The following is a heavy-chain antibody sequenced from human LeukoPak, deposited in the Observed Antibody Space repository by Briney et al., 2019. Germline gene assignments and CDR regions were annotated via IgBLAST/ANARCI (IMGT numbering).Heavy chain of an antibody. J-gene: IGHJ4*02. CDR2: INPNSGGT. Sequence: ASVKVSCKASGYTFTGYYMHWVRQAPGQGLEWMGWINPNSGGTNYAQKFQGRVTMTRDTSISTAYMELSRLRSDDTAVYYCARGWGYSYGPEPRHYFDYWGQGTLVTVSS. D-gene: IGHD5-18*01. CDR1: GYTFTGYY. V-gene: IGHV1-2*02. CDR3: ARGWGYSYGPEPRHYFDY.